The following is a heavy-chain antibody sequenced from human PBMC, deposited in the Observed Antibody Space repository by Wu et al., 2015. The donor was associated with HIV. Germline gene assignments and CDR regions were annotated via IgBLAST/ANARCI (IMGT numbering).Heavy chain of an antibody. J-gene: IGHJ4*02. Sequence: QVQLVQSGAEVKKPGASVKVSCKASGYIFNRYYIHWVRQAPGQGLEWMGRITPMFGTPDYARKFRGRVKITADESSTTSHIEVFSLGREDTATYFCTRRQQLLDQWGQGTLISVSS. D-gene: IGHD5-24*01. CDR3: TRRQQLLDQ. CDR1: GYIFNRYY. CDR2: ITPMFGTP. V-gene: IGHV1-69*18.